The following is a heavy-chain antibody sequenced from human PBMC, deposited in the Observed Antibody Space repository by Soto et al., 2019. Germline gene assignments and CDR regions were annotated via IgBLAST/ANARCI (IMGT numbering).Heavy chain of an antibody. Sequence: QVQLVQSGAEVKKPGSSVKVSCEASGGTFSSYAISWVRQAPGQGLEWMGGIIPIFGTANYAQKFQGRVTITADESTSTAYMELSSLRSEDTAVYYCAPQLAQAGYPNWFDPWGQGTLVTVSS. CDR1: GGTFSSYA. CDR3: APQLAQAGYPNWFDP. D-gene: IGHD6-13*01. CDR2: IIPIFGTA. V-gene: IGHV1-69*01. J-gene: IGHJ5*02.